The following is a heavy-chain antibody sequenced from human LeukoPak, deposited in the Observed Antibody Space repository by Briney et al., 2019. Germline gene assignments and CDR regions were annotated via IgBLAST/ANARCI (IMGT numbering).Heavy chain of an antibody. J-gene: IGHJ4*02. CDR3: ARHLGVTTHFDY. Sequence: SETLSLTCTVSGGSISSSSYYWGWIRQPPGKGLEWIGSIYYSGSTYYSPSLKSRVTISVDTSKNQFSLKLSSVTAADTAVYYCARHLGVTTHFDYWGQGTLVTVSS. CDR2: IYYSGST. V-gene: IGHV4-39*01. CDR1: GGSISSSSYY. D-gene: IGHD4-17*01.